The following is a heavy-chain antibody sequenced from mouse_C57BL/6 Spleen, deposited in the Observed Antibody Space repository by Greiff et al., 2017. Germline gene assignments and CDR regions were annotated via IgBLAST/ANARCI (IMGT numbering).Heavy chain of an antibody. D-gene: IGHD3-1*01. CDR1: GYTFTDYY. J-gene: IGHJ2*01. CDR3: ARSGPPLDY. CDR2: IYPGSGNT. V-gene: IGHV1-76*01. Sequence: VKLMESGAELVRPGASVKLSCKASGYTFTDYYINWVKQRPGQGLEWIARIYPGSGNTYYNEKFKGKATLTAEKSSSTAYMQLSSLTAEYSAVYFCARSGPPLDYWGQGTTLTVSS.